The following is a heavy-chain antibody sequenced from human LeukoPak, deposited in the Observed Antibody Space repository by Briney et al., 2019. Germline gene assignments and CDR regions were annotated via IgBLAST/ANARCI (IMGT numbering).Heavy chain of an antibody. CDR1: GYSFSSYW. V-gene: IGHV5-51*01. Sequence: GESLKISCTGSGYSFSSYWIAWVRQMPGKGLEWMGIIYAGGSDTRYSPSFQGQVTISVDKSINAAYLQWSSLKASDTAMYYCARPYDYGDSFDYWGQGTLVTVSS. CDR2: IYAGGSDT. CDR3: ARPYDYGDSFDY. J-gene: IGHJ4*02. D-gene: IGHD4-17*01.